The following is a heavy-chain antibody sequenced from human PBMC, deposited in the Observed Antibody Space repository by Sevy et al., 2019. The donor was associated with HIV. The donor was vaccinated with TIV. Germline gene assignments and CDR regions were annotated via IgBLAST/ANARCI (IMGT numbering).Heavy chain of an antibody. CDR2: IKQDGSEK. CDR3: ARGVADSKDYYYYGMDV. J-gene: IGHJ6*02. Sequence: GGSVRLSCAASGFTFSSYWMSWVRQAPGKGLEWVANIKQDGSEKYYVDSVKGRFTISRDNAKNSLYLQMNSLRAEDTAVYYCARGVADSKDYYYYGMDVWGQGTTVTVSS. D-gene: IGHD4-4*01. CDR1: GFTFSSYW. V-gene: IGHV3-7*01.